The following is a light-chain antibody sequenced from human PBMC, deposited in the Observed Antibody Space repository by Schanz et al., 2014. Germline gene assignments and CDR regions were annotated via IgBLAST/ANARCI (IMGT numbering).Light chain of an antibody. CDR1: SGDVGTYNL. CDR2: EGS. CDR3: CSYTSSSTWV. V-gene: IGLV2-14*02. Sequence: QSALTQPASVSGSPGQSITISCTGTSGDVGTYNLVSWYQQHPGKAPKVMIYEGSKRPSGVSNRFSGSKSGNTASLTISGLQAEDEADYYCCSYTSSSTWVFGGGTKLTVL. J-gene: IGLJ3*02.